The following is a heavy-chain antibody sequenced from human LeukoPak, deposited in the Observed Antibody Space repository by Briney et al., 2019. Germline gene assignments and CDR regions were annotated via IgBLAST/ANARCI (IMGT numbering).Heavy chain of an antibody. V-gene: IGHV3-48*01. CDR2: ISSSSSTI. CDR1: GFTFSSYS. Sequence: GGSLRLSCAASGFTFSSYSMNWVRQAPGKGLEWVSYISSSSSTIYYADSVKGRFTISRDNAKNSLYLQMNSLRAEDTAVYYCARVALPAAMAVYYYYYGMDVWGQGTTVTVSS. J-gene: IGHJ6*02. D-gene: IGHD2-2*01. CDR3: ARVALPAAMAVYYYYYGMDV.